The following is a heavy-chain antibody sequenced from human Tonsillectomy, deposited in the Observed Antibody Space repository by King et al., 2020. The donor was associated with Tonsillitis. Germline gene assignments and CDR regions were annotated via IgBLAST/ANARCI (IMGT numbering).Heavy chain of an antibody. V-gene: IGHV3-23*04. CDR2: ISGSGGCT. CDR1: GFTFRTYA. Sequence: VQLVESGGGLVQRGGSLRLSCAVSGFTFRTYAMSWVRQAPGKGLEWVSAISGSGGCTWYADSVKGRVTISRDNSKNTLYLQMNSLRAEDTAVYYCAKETSRSYGDYWGQGTLVIVSS. D-gene: IGHD1-26*01. CDR3: AKETSRSYGDY. J-gene: IGHJ4*02.